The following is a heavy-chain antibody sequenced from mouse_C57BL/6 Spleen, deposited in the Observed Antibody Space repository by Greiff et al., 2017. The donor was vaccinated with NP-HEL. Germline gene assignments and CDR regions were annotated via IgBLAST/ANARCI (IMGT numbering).Heavy chain of an antibody. Sequence: VQLQQSGAELVRPGASVKLSCTASGFNIKDDYMHWVKQRPEQGLEWIGWIDPENGDTEYASKFQGKTTITADTSSNTAYLQLSSLTSEDTAVYYCTTNYGSRGGYWGQGTTLTVSS. J-gene: IGHJ2*01. CDR3: TTNYGSRGGY. D-gene: IGHD1-1*01. CDR1: GFNIKDDY. V-gene: IGHV14-4*01. CDR2: IDPENGDT.